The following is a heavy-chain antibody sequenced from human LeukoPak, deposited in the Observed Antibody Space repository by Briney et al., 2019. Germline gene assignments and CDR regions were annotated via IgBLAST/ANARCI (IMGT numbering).Heavy chain of an antibody. CDR3: ARRPTDAFDI. J-gene: IGHJ3*02. CDR2: INPNSGGA. CDR1: GYTFTSYD. Sequence: ASVKVSCKASGYTFTSYDINWVRQATGQGLEWMGWINPNSGGAKYAQKFQGRVTMTRDTSISTAYMYLDRLRFDDTAVYYCARRPTDAFDIWGQGTMVTVSS. V-gene: IGHV1-2*02.